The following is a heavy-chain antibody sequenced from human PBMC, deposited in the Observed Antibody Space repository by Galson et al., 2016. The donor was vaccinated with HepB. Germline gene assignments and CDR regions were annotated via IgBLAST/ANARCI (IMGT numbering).Heavy chain of an antibody. CDR1: GGSITSSTYS. CDR3: ARGFCASINCYRLGRSWFDP. CDR2: IDYSGNT. V-gene: IGHV4-39*01. D-gene: IGHD2-2*01. J-gene: IGHJ5*02. Sequence: ETLSLTCSASGGSITSSTYSWGWIRQPPGKGLEWIGNIDYSGNTYYNPSLKRPVTISLDTSKKQISLKLTSVTSADPAVYYCARGFCASINCYRLGRSWFDPWGQGTLVTVSS.